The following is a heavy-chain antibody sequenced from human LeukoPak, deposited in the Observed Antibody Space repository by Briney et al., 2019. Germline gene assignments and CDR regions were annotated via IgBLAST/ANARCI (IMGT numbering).Heavy chain of an antibody. CDR2: IIPLFGTA. V-gene: IGHV1-69*13. CDR1: GGTFSSYA. CDR3: AREWNYETSGYYYHY. Sequence: GASVKVSCKASGGTFSSYAISWVRQAPGQGLEWMGGIIPLFGTANYAQKFQGRVTITADESTSTAYMELSSLKSEDTALYYCAREWNYETSGYYYHYWGQGTLVTVSS. J-gene: IGHJ4*02. D-gene: IGHD3-22*01.